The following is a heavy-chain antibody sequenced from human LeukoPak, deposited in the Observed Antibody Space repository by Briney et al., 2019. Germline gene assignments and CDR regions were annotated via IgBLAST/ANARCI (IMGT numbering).Heavy chain of an antibody. J-gene: IGHJ4*02. CDR2: MNPNSGNT. V-gene: IGHV1-8*02. Sequence: ASVKVSCKASGGTFSSYAISWVRQATGQGLEWMGWMNPNSGNTGYAQKFQGRVTMTRNTSISTAYMELSSLRSEDTAVYYCAREDSIRRNGYPLGYWGQGTLVTVSS. CDR3: AREDSIRRNGYPLGY. CDR1: GGTFSSYA. D-gene: IGHD2-21*01.